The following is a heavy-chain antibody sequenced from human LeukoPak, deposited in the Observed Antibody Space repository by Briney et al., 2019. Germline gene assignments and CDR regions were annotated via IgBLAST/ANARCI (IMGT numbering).Heavy chain of an antibody. CDR3: AKDYYGSGSAYFDY. J-gene: IGHJ4*02. Sequence: GGSLRLSCVASGIRFNIYAMSWVRQAPGKGLEWVSTISDNGEITIYADSVKGRVTISRDNSKNTVYLEMNSLRAEDTAVYYCAKDYYGSGSAYFDYWGQGTLVTVSS. V-gene: IGHV3-23*01. D-gene: IGHD3-10*01. CDR1: GIRFNIYA. CDR2: ISDNGEIT.